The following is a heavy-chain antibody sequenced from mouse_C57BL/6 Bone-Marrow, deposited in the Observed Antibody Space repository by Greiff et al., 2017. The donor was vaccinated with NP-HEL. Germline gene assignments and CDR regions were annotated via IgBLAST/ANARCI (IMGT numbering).Heavy chain of an antibody. V-gene: IGHV5-9-1*02. CDR1: GFTFSSYA. CDR2: ISSGGDYI. J-gene: IGHJ2*01. Sequence: EVKVEESGEGLVKPGGSLKLSCAASGFTFSSYAMSWVRQTPEKRLEWVAYISSGGDYIYYADTVKGRFTISRDNARNTLYLQMSSLKSEDTAMYYCTRDPYYFDYGGQGTTLTVSS. CDR3: TRDPYYFDY.